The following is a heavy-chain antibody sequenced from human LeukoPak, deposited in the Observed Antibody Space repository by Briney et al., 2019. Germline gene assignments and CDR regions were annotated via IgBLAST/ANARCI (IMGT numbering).Heavy chain of an antibody. CDR2: IRSSSSYI. D-gene: IGHD2-2*01. Sequence: GGSLRLSCAASGFTVSSNYMSWVRQAPGNGLEWVSSIRSSSSYIYYADSVKGRFTISRDNSKNTLYLQMNSLRAEDTAVYYCARGVIGYCSSTSCSPVGYWGQGSLVTVSS. V-gene: IGHV3-21*01. CDR3: ARGVIGYCSSTSCSPVGY. CDR1: GFTVSSNY. J-gene: IGHJ4*02.